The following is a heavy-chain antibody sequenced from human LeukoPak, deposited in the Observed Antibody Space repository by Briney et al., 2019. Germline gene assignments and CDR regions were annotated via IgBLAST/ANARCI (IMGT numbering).Heavy chain of an antibody. CDR2: ICSSGNTI. CDR1: GFTFSSYN. V-gene: IGHV3-48*02. D-gene: IGHD1-26*01. Sequence: PGGSLRLSCAASGFTFSSYNMNWVRQAPGKGLEWVSYICSSGNTIYYADSVKGRFTISRDNAKNSVYLQMNSLRDEDTAVYYCARYGSYPEAFDYWGQGTLVTVSP. CDR3: ARYGSYPEAFDY. J-gene: IGHJ4*02.